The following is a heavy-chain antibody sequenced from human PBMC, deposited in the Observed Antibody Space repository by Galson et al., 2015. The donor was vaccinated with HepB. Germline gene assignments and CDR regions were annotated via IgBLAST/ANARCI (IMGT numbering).Heavy chain of an antibody. V-gene: IGHV3-11*06. Sequence: SLRLSCAASGFAFGNYYMTWIRQAPGKGLEWVSYISSSTTYTKYADSIKGRFTISRDNAKDSLYLQMNSLRVDDTAVYYCARVGSSAWSGHDYYYMDVWGTGTAVTVSS. J-gene: IGHJ6*03. CDR3: ARVGSSAWSGHDYYYMDV. CDR2: ISSSTTYT. D-gene: IGHD6-19*01. CDR1: GFAFGNYY.